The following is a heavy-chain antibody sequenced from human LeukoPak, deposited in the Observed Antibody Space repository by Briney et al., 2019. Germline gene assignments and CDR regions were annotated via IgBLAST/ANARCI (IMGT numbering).Heavy chain of an antibody. J-gene: IGHJ4*02. V-gene: IGHV3-21*01. CDR1: GFTFSSYG. CDR2: ISSSSSYI. Sequence: PGGSLRLSCAASGFTFSSYGMNWVRQAPGKGLEWVSSISSSSSYIYYADSVKGRFTISRDNAKNSLYLQMNSLRAEDTAVYYCARSDYDYVWGSYVDYWGQGTLVTVSS. D-gene: IGHD3-16*01. CDR3: ARSDYDYVWGSYVDY.